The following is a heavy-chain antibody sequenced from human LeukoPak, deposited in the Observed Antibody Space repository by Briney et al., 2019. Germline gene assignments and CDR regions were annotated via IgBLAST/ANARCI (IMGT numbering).Heavy chain of an antibody. CDR3: ARGGLFAFDI. CDR1: GGSISRDY. J-gene: IGHJ3*02. Sequence: PSETLSLTCTVSGGSISRDYWSWIRQPPGKGLEWIGYIYYTGSTNYNPSLKSRVTISVDTSKNQFSLRLTSVTAADTAIFYCARGGLFAFDIWGQGTTVIVSS. V-gene: IGHV4-59*01. CDR2: IYYTGST.